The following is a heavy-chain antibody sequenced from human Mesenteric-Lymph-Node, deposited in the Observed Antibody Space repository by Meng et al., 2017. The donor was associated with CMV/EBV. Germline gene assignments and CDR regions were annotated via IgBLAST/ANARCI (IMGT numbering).Heavy chain of an antibody. CDR1: GFTFSSYA. D-gene: IGHD2-15*01. CDR3: ARDYSATGGFDY. Sequence: GESLKISCAASGFTFSSYAMHWVRQAPGKGLEWVAVISHDGSKKYYADSVKGRFTISRDNAKNSLYLQMTSLRADDTAVYYCARDYSATGGFDYWGQGTLVTVSS. CDR2: ISHDGSKK. J-gene: IGHJ4*02. V-gene: IGHV3-30*04.